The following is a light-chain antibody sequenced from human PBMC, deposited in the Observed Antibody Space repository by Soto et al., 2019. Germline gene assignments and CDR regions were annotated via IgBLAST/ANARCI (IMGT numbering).Light chain of an antibody. Sequence: ETVMTQSPATLSVSPGDRATLSCRASQSIRDNVAWYQQKPGQSPRLLIYDATMRAPGVPPRFSGSGSGTEFTLTIGSLQSEDFAVYYCQQYDDWPLYTFGQGTKVDIK. J-gene: IGKJ2*01. CDR2: DAT. V-gene: IGKV3D-15*01. CDR3: QQYDDWPLYT. CDR1: QSIRDN.